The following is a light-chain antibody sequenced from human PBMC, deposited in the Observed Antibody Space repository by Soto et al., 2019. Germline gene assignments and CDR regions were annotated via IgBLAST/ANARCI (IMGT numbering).Light chain of an antibody. Sequence: QSALTQPRSVSGSLGQSVTISCTGTSSDVGGYNYVSWYQQHPGKAPKVIIYDVSERPSGVPDRFSGSKSGNTASLTISGLQAEDEADYCCCSYAGSYSYVVFGGGTKLTVL. CDR2: DVS. CDR1: SSDVGGYNY. V-gene: IGLV2-11*01. J-gene: IGLJ2*01. CDR3: CSYAGSYSYVV.